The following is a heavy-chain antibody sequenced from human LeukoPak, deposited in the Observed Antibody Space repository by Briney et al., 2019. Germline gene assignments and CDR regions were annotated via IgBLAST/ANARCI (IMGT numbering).Heavy chain of an antibody. V-gene: IGHV3-23*01. D-gene: IGHD5-18*01. CDR1: GFTFSSYA. CDR3: ASTGGYSYGLYYYYYMDV. CDR2: ISGSGGST. J-gene: IGHJ6*03. Sequence: GGSLRLSCAASGFTFSSYAMSWVRQAPGKGLEWVSAISGSGGSTYYADSVKGRFTISRDNSKNTLYLQMNSLRAEDTAVYYCASTGGYSYGLYYYYYMDVWGKGTTVTVSS.